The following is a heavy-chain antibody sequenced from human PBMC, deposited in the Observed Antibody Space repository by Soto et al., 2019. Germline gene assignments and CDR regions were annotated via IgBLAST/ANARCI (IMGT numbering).Heavy chain of an antibody. CDR3: AIGVGDTWPPSGFDP. V-gene: IGHV1-2*04. Sequence: GASVKVSCKASGYTFTGYYMHWVRQAPGQGLEWMGWINPNSGGTNYAQKFQGWVTMTRDTSISTAYMELSRLRSDDTAVYYCAIGVGDTWPPSGFDPWGQGTLVTVSS. J-gene: IGHJ5*02. D-gene: IGHD1-26*01. CDR2: INPNSGGT. CDR1: GYTFTGYY.